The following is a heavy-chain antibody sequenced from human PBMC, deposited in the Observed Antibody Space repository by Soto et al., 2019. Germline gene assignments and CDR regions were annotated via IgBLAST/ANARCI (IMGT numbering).Heavy chain of an antibody. CDR2: ISGGGDGT. CDR3: AKKGLGSLATYCTTGDCHYAFDV. J-gene: IGHJ3*01. CDR1: GFTFYNYA. D-gene: IGHD2-8*01. V-gene: IGHV3-23*01. Sequence: VQLLESGGGLVRPGGSLRLSCAASGFTFYNYAMNWVRPAPGKGLEWVSTISGGGDGTYYADSVKGRFTISRDTSRNTVYLQMNSLRAEDTAVYYCAKKGLGSLATYCTTGDCHYAFDVWGQGTLVTVSS.